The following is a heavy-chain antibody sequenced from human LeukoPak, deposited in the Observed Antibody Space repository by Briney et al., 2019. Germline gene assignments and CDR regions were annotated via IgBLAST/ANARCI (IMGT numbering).Heavy chain of an antibody. CDR3: AKDPSAAGPYYFDY. V-gene: IGHV3-30*04. Sequence: GGSLRLSCAASGFTFSSYAMHWVRQAPGKGLEWVAVITYDGSNKYYADSVKGRFTISRDNSKNTLYLQMNSLRAEDTAVYYCAKDPSAAGPYYFDYWGQGTLVTVSS. CDR1: GFTFSSYA. CDR2: ITYDGSNK. D-gene: IGHD6-13*01. J-gene: IGHJ4*02.